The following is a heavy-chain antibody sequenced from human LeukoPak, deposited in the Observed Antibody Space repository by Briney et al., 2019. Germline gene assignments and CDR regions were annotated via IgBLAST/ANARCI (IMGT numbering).Heavy chain of an antibody. V-gene: IGHV3-23*01. Sequence: GASLRLSCAASGFTFSSYAMSWARQAPGKGLEWVSTVSSSGGNTYYADSVKGRFTISRDNSRNTLYLQMSSLRAEDTAVYYCATDRPPGDFRSWGQGTLVTVSS. CDR1: GFTFSSYA. CDR3: ATDRPPGDFRS. D-gene: IGHD4-17*01. J-gene: IGHJ5*02. CDR2: VSSSGGNT.